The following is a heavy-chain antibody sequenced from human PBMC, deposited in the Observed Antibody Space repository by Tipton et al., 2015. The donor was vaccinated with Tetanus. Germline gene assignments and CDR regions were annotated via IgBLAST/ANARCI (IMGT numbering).Heavy chain of an antibody. CDR2: IYHSGST. Sequence: TLSLTCTVSGGSISGSPYFWNWIRQQPGKGPEWIGYIYHSGSTYYNPSLKSRVTISVDTSKNQFSLKMNSVTAADTAVYYCAKDQGEGRFVRWNWFDPGGPGTLLTVSS. CDR3: AKDQGEGRFVRWNWFDP. CDR1: GGSISGSPYF. V-gene: IGHV4-31*03. D-gene: IGHD3-10*01. J-gene: IGHJ5*02.